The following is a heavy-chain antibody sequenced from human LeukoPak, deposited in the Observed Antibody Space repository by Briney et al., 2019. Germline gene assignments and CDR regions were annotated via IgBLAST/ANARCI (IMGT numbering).Heavy chain of an antibody. D-gene: IGHD3-22*01. CDR1: GFPFSSYA. CDR2: ISGSGGST. V-gene: IGHV3-23*01. J-gene: IGHJ4*02. Sequence: PGGSLRLSCAASGFPFSSYAMSWVRQAPGKGLEWVSGISGSGGSTYYADSVKGRFTISRDNSKNTLYLQMNSLRAEDTAVYYCAKGLGSSGYYYSPFDSWGQGTLVTVSS. CDR3: AKGLGSSGYYYSPFDS.